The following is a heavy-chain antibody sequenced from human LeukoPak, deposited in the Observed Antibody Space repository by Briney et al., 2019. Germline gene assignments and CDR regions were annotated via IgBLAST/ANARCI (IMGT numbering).Heavy chain of an antibody. CDR2: IYYSGST. V-gene: IGHV4-30-4*01. Sequence: SQTLSLTCTVSGGSISSGDYYWSWIRQTPGKGLEWIGYIYYSGSTYYNPSLKSRVTISVDTSKNQFSLKLSSVTAADTAVYYCARVQGIWFGELLYDYWGQGTLVTVSS. CDR1: GGSISSGDYY. CDR3: ARVQGIWFGELLYDY. D-gene: IGHD3-10*01. J-gene: IGHJ4*02.